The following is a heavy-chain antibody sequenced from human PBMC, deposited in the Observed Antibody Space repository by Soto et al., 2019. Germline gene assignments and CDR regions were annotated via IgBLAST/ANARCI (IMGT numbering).Heavy chain of an antibody. Sequence: SVKVSCKASCYTFTSYGISWVRQAPGQGLEWMGWISAYNGNTNYAQKLQGRVTMTTDTSTSTAYMELRSLRSDDTAVYYCARLPVGYYYDSSGLFDYWGQGTLVTVSS. CDR1: CYTFTSYG. D-gene: IGHD3-22*01. CDR2: ISAYNGNT. J-gene: IGHJ4*02. CDR3: ARLPVGYYYDSSGLFDY. V-gene: IGHV1-18*01.